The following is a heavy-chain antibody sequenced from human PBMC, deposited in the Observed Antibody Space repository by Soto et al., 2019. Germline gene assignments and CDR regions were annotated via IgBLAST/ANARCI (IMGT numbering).Heavy chain of an antibody. V-gene: IGHV3-23*01. CDR1: GFTFSNYD. J-gene: IGHJ6*01. D-gene: IGHD4-4*01. Sequence: EVQLLESGGALVQPGGSLRLSCAASGFTFSNYDMSWVRQAPGKGLEWVSGISGSGAHTYHADSVKGRFTISRDNSKSTLYLQMNSLRAEDTAVYYCVRQAKLATVTANVGSYYGMDVWGQGTTVTVSS. CDR2: ISGSGAHT. CDR3: VRQAKLATVTANVGSYYGMDV.